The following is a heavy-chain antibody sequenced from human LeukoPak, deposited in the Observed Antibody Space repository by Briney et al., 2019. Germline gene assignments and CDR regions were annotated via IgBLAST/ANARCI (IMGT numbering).Heavy chain of an antibody. V-gene: IGHV1-2*02. D-gene: IGHD5/OR15-5a*01. Sequence: GASVKVSCKASGYTFTGKYIHWVRQAPGQGLGWMGWINPNSGATTYAQKFQGRVTMTRDTSISTAYMDLSRLTSDDTAVYYCARDMVSTTGLFLDWGQGTLVTASS. J-gene: IGHJ4*02. CDR1: GYTFTGKY. CDR3: ARDMVSTTGLFLD. CDR2: INPNSGAT.